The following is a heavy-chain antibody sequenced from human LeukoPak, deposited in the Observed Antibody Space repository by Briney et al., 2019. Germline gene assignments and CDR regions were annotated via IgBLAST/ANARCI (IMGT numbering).Heavy chain of an antibody. CDR3: ARDLEDTVVVPAGPPTVTPGY. Sequence: ASVKVSCKASGYTFTSYYMHWVRQAPGQGLEWMGIINPSGGSTSYAQKFQGRVTMTRDTSTSTVYMELSSLRSEDTAVYYCARDLEDTVVVPAGPPTVTPGYWGQGTLVTVSS. J-gene: IGHJ4*02. CDR1: GYTFTSYY. CDR2: INPSGGST. D-gene: IGHD2-2*01. V-gene: IGHV1-46*01.